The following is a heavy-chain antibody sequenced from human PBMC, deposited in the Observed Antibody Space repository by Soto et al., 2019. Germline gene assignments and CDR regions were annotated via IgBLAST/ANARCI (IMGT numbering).Heavy chain of an antibody. CDR1: GFTVSSNY. CDR2: IYSGGST. J-gene: IGHJ6*02. D-gene: IGHD6-13*01. Sequence: EVQLVESGGGLVQPGGSLRLSCAASGFTVSSNYMSWVRQAPGKGLEWVSVIYSGGSTYYADSVKGRFTISRDNSKNTLYLQMTSLRGEDTAVYYCARESVSIAAAGIAPLYYYYGMDVWGQGTTVTVSS. V-gene: IGHV3-66*01. CDR3: ARESVSIAAAGIAPLYYYYGMDV.